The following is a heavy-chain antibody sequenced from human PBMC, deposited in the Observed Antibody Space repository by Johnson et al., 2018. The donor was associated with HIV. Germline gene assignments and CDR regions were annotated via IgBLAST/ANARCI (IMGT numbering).Heavy chain of an antibody. CDR2: TSYDGTYK. CDR3: ARAGRFTMIQGAFDI. V-gene: IGHV3-30-3*01. CDR1: GFTFNNYA. J-gene: IGHJ3*02. D-gene: IGHD3-22*01. Sequence: VHLVESGGGVVHPGRSLRLSCAASGFTFNNYATHWVRQAPGKGLEWVALTSYDGTYKYYIDSVKGRFTVSRDNSKNTLYLQMNSMRTEDTAVDYCARAGRFTMIQGAFDIWGQGTMVTVSS.